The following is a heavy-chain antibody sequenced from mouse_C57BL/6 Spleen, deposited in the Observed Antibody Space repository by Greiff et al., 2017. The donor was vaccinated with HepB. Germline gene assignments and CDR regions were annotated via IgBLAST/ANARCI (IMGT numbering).Heavy chain of an antibody. CDR3: ARGGAVVDAMDY. CDR2: IYPSDGST. Sequence: QVQLQQSGPELVKPGASVKLSCKASGYTFTSYDINWVKQRPGQGLEWIGWIYPSDGSTKYNEKFKGKATLTVDTSSSTAYMELHSLTSEDSAVYFCARGGAVVDAMDYWGQGTSVTVSS. J-gene: IGHJ4*01. V-gene: IGHV1-85*01. CDR1: GYTFTSYD. D-gene: IGHD1-1*01.